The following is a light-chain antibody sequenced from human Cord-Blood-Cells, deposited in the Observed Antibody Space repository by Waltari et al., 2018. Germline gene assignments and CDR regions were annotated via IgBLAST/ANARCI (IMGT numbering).Light chain of an antibody. V-gene: IGKV3-11*01. CDR1: QRVSSY. CDR3: QQRSNWWT. J-gene: IGKJ1*01. CDR2: DAS. Sequence: ETVLTPSPAPRTLSPAERATLSCRASQRVSSYLAWYQQKPGQAPRLLIYDASNRATGIPARFSGSGSGTDFTLTISSLEPEDFAVYYCQQRSNWWTFGQGTKVEIK.